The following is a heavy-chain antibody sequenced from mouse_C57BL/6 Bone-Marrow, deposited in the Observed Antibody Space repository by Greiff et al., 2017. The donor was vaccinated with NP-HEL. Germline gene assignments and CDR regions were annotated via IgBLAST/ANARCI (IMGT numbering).Heavy chain of an antibody. D-gene: IGHD1-1*01. CDR2: INYDGSST. CDR1: GFTFSDYY. Sequence: EVQLQESEGGLVQPGSSMKLSCTASGFTFSDYYMAWVRQVPEKGLEWVANINYDGSSTYYLDSLKSRFIISRDNAKNILYLQMSSLKSEDTATDYCAREGYGSSFLAMDYWGQGTSVTVSS. V-gene: IGHV5-16*01. CDR3: AREGYGSSFLAMDY. J-gene: IGHJ4*01.